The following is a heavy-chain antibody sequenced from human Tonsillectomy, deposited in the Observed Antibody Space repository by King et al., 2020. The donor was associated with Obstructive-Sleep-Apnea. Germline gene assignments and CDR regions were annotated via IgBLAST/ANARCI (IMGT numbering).Heavy chain of an antibody. Sequence: VQLVESGGGVVQPGRSLRLSCAASGFTLASAMHWVRQAPGKGLEWVAVISFDGRNENYADSVRGRFTVSRDNSKNTLYLQMNSLRAEDTAVYYCARDRNNYYGSSGPIDYGGQGTPVSVPS. D-gene: IGHD3-22*01. CDR1: GFTLASA. V-gene: IGHV3-30*04. CDR3: ARDRNNYYGSSGPIDY. J-gene: IGHJ4*02. CDR2: ISFDGRNE.